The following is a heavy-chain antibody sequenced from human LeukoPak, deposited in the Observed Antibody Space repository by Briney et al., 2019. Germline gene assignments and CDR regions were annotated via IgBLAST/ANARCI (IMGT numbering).Heavy chain of an antibody. CDR3: AKDFVGAYCGGDCYTGYYYYGMDV. Sequence: PGGSLRLSCAASGFSFSSYAMSWVRQAPGKGLGWVSTISGGGDTTYYADFVKGRFTISRENSKNTLYLQMDSPRAEDTAVYYCAKDFVGAYCGGDCYTGYYYYGMDVWGQGTTVTVSS. CDR1: GFSFSSYA. J-gene: IGHJ6*02. V-gene: IGHV3-23*01. D-gene: IGHD2-21*02. CDR2: ISGGGDTT.